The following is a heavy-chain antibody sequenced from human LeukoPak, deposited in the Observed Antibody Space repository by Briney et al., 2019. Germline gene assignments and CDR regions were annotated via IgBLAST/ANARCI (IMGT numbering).Heavy chain of an antibody. J-gene: IGHJ5*02. CDR3: ARVGDDIVAGGSWFDP. CDR1: GYTFTGYY. CDR2: INPNSGGT. V-gene: IGHV1-2*02. D-gene: IGHD5-12*01. Sequence: ASVKVSCKASGYTFTGYYMHWVRQAPGQGLEWMGWINPNSGGTNYAQKFQGRVTMTRDTSISTAYMELSRLRSEDTAVYYCARVGDDIVAGGSWFDPWGQGTLVTVSS.